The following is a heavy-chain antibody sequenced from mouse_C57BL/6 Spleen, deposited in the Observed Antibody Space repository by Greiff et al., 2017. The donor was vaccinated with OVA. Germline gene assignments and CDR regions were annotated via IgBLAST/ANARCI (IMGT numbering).Heavy chain of an antibody. CDR2: IDPSDSYT. CDR3: ARRVTARASDYAMDY. CDR1: GYTFTSYW. D-gene: IGHD3-2*01. J-gene: IGHJ4*01. Sequence: QVQLQQPGAELVKPGASVKLSCKASGYTFTSYWMQWVKQRPGQGLEWIGEIDPSDSYTNYNQKFKGKATLTVDTSSSTAYLQLSSLTSEDSAVYYCARRVTARASDYAMDYWGQGTSVTVSS. V-gene: IGHV1-50*01.